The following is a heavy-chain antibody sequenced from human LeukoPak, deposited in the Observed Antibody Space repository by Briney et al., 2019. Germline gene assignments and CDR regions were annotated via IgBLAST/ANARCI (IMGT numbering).Heavy chain of an antibody. Sequence: PGGSLRLSCAASGFTFSSYAMSWVRQAPGKGLEWVSAISGSGGSKYYADSVKGRFTISRDNSKNTLYLQMNSLRAEDTAVYYCAKELVVVVVAATHRYFDYWGQGTLVTVSS. CDR3: AKELVVVVVAATHRYFDY. V-gene: IGHV3-23*01. CDR1: GFTFSSYA. J-gene: IGHJ4*02. D-gene: IGHD2-15*01. CDR2: ISGSGGSK.